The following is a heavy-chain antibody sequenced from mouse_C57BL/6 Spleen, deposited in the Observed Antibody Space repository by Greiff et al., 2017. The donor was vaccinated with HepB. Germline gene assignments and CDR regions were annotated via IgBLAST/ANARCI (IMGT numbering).Heavy chain of an antibody. Sequence: QVQLQQPGAELVKPGASVKLSCKASGYTFTSYWMHWVKQRPGQGLEWIGMIHPNSGSTNYNEKFKSKATLTVDKSSSTAYMQLSSLTSEDSAVYYCAKNDYYYGSSYAMDYWGQGTSVTVSS. J-gene: IGHJ4*01. V-gene: IGHV1-64*01. D-gene: IGHD1-1*01. CDR2: IHPNSGST. CDR1: GYTFTSYW. CDR3: AKNDYYYGSSYAMDY.